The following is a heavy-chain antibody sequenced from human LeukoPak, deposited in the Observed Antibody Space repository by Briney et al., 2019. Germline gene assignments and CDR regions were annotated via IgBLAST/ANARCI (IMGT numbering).Heavy chain of an antibody. D-gene: IGHD5-12*01. CDR3: ARVRRNSGNKYFDP. CDR1: GGSIRSGNYY. J-gene: IGHJ5*02. CDR2: IYISGGT. Sequence: SQTLSLTCTVSGGSIRSGNYYWSWIRQPAGMGLEWIVRIYISGGTDYNPFLKSRLTISIDTSKNQFYLRLSSVTAADTAVYYCARVRRNSGNKYFDPWGQGTRVTVSS. V-gene: IGHV4-61*02.